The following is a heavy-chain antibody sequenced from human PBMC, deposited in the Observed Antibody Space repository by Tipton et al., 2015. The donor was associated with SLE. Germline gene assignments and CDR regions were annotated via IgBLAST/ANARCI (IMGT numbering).Heavy chain of an antibody. D-gene: IGHD4-23*01. CDR1: GGSISSYY. CDR2: IYTGGNS. J-gene: IGHJ6*02. CDR3: AKLGWGMDV. Sequence: TLSLTCTVSGGSISSYYWSWIRQPSGKGLEWIGYIYTGGNSNYNPSLKSRVTISRDTSKNQFFLRLNSVTAADTAVYYCAKLGWGMDVWGRGTTVTVSS. V-gene: IGHV4-4*09.